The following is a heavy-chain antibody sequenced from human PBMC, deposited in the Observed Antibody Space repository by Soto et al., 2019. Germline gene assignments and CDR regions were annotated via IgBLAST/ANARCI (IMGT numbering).Heavy chain of an antibody. Sequence: LSLTCAVSGYSISSGYYWGWIRQPPGKGLEWIGSIYHSGSTYYNPSLKSRVTISVDTSKNQFSLKLSSVTAADTAVYYCANVDIVATINYWGQGTLVTVSS. CDR1: GYSISSGYY. J-gene: IGHJ4*02. CDR2: IYHSGST. D-gene: IGHD5-12*01. V-gene: IGHV4-38-2*01. CDR3: ANVDIVATINY.